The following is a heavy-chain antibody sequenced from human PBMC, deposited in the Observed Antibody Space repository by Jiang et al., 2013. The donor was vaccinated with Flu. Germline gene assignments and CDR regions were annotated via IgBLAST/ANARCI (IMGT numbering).Heavy chain of an antibody. Sequence: QLLESGGGLVQPGGSLRLCCAASGFTFRTHAMAWVRQAPGKGLEWVSGISGNGNSAYYADSVKGRFTISRDNSKNTMCLQMDSLRAEDTALYYCAKDHTTSWDYYFDSWGQGTLVTVSS. J-gene: IGHJ4*02. CDR2: ISGNGNSA. CDR1: GFTFRTHA. CDR3: AKDHTTSWDYYFDS. D-gene: IGHD1-26*01. V-gene: IGHV3-23*01.